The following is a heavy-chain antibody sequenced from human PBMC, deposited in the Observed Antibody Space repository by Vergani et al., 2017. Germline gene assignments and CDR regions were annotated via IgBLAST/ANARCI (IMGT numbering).Heavy chain of an antibody. Sequence: EVQLLESGGGLVQPGGSLRLSCAASGFTFSSYAMSWVRQAPGKGLEWVSAISGSGGSTYYADSVKGRFTISRDNSKNTLYLQMNSLRAEDTAVYYCARGPPYYDSSGYYYFIWGQGTMVTVSS. CDR1: GFTFSSYA. V-gene: IGHV3-23*01. D-gene: IGHD3-22*01. J-gene: IGHJ3*02. CDR2: ISGSGGST. CDR3: ARGPPYYDSSGYYYFI.